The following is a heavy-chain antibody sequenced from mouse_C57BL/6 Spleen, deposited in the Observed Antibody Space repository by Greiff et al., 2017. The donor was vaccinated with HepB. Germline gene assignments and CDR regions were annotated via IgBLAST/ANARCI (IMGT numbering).Heavy chain of an antibody. CDR1: GYTFTDYN. CDR3: ARWLLDAMDY. V-gene: IGHV1-18*01. J-gene: IGHJ4*01. D-gene: IGHD2-3*01. CDR2: INPNHGGT. Sequence: EVQLQQSGPELVKPGASVKIPCKASGYTFTDYNMDWVQQSHGKSLEWIGDINPNHGGTIYNQKFKGKATLTGDKSSSTAYMELRSLTSEDTAVYYCARWLLDAMDYWGQGTSVTVSS.